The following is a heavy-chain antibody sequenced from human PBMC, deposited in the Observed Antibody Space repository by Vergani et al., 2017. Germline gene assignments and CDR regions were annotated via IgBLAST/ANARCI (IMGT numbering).Heavy chain of an antibody. J-gene: IGHJ6*03. CDR2: INHSGST. D-gene: IGHD1-26*01. CDR1: GGSFSGYY. V-gene: IGHV4-34*01. CDR3: ARSGAARSGYYMDV. Sequence: QVQLQQWGAGLLKPSETLCLTCAVYGGSFSGYYWSWIRQPPGKGLEWIGEINHSGSTNYNPSLKSRVTISVDTSKNQFSLKLSSVTAADTAVYYCARSGAARSGYYMDVWGKGTTVTVSS.